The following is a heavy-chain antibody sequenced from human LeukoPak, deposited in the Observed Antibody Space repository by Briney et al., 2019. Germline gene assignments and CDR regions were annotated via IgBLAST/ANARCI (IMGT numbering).Heavy chain of an antibody. J-gene: IGHJ3*02. Sequence: GASVKVSCKASGGTFSSYAISWVRQAPGQGLEWMGGIIPIFGTANYAQKFQGRVTITTDESTSTAYMELSSLRSEDTAVYYCAREVATIQLGAFDIWGQGTMVTVSS. D-gene: IGHD5-12*01. CDR3: AREVATIQLGAFDI. CDR1: GGTFSSYA. V-gene: IGHV1-69*05. CDR2: IIPIFGTA.